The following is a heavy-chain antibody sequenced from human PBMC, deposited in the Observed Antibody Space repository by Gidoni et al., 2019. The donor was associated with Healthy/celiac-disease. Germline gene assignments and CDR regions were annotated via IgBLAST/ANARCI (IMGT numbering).Heavy chain of an antibody. CDR1: GGSISSGGYY. J-gene: IGHJ6*02. Sequence: QVQLQESGPGLVKPSQTLSLTCTVSGGSISSGGYYWSWIRQHPGKGLEWIGYIYYSGSTYYNPSLKSRVTISVDTSKNQFSLKRSSVTAADTAVYYWARRDSGYDGPYYYGMDVWGQGTTVTVSS. D-gene: IGHD5-12*01. CDR3: ARRDSGYDGPYYYGMDV. V-gene: IGHV4-31*03. CDR2: IYYSGST.